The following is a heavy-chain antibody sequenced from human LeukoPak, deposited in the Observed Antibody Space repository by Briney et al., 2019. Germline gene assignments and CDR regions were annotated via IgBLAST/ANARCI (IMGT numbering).Heavy chain of an antibody. J-gene: IGHJ6*03. CDR2: IYYSEST. Sequence: KPSETLSLTCTVSGGSISSYYWSWIRQPPGKGLEWIGYIYYSESTNYNPSLKSRVTISVDTSKNQFSLKLSSVTAADTAVYYCARTYYDYVWGSYRSYYYYMDVWGKGTTVTVSS. CDR1: GGSISSYY. D-gene: IGHD3-16*02. V-gene: IGHV4-59*01. CDR3: ARTYYDYVWGSYRSYYYYMDV.